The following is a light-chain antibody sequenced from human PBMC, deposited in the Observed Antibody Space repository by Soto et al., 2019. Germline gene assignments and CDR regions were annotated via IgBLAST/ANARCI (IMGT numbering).Light chain of an antibody. J-gene: IGKJ4*01. V-gene: IGKV1-9*01. CDR1: QDISIY. CDR2: GAS. Sequence: IQLTQSPSSLSASIGDRVTITCRASQDISIYLAWYQQKSGEAPRLLIYGASTLQSGVPSRFSGSRSGTDFTLTIRGLQLEDFATYYCQQLHSFVLTFGGGTKVEMK. CDR3: QQLHSFVLT.